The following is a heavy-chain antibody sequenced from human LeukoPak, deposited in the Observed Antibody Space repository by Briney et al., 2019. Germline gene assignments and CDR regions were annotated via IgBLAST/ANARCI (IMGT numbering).Heavy chain of an antibody. D-gene: IGHD3-16*01. V-gene: IGHV3-23*01. J-gene: IGHJ4*02. CDR2: ISGSGSST. CDR3: AKGGGGVLAS. Sequence: GGSLRLSCAASGFTFSSYAMSWVRQAPGKGLEWVSSISGSGSSTYYADSVKGRFTISRDNSKNTLFLQMNSLKADDTAVYYCAKGGGGVLASWGQGTLVTVFS. CDR1: GFTFSSYA.